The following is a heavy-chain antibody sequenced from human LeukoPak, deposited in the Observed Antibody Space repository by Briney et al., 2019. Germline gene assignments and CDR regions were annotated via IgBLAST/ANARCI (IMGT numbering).Heavy chain of an antibody. CDR3: ARDDYYDSSGLDY. Sequence: PGGSLRLSCVASGLTVSRHYMTCVHQAPGKGLEWLSVISTGGSTNYADSVKGRFTISRDNSKNILHLQMNSLRAEDTAVYYCARDDYYDSSGLDYWGQGILVTVSS. CDR2: ISTGGST. CDR1: GLTVSRHY. J-gene: IGHJ4*02. V-gene: IGHV3-53*01. D-gene: IGHD3-22*01.